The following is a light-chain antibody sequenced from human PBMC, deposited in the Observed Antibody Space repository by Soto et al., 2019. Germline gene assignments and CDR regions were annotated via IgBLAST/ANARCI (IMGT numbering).Light chain of an antibody. V-gene: IGLV2-14*01. J-gene: IGLJ2*01. CDR2: DVS. CDR3: SSYTGSNTVA. Sequence: QSVLTQPASVSGSPGQPITISCTGTSSDVGVYNFVSWYQQHPGKAPKLMIYDVSNRPSGVSNRFSGSKSGNTASLTISGLQAEDEADYYCSSYTGSNTVAFGGGTKVTVL. CDR1: SSDVGVYNF.